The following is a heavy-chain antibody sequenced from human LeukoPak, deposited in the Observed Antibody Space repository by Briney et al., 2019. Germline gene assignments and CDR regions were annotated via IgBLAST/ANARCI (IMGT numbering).Heavy chain of an antibody. Sequence: SETLSLTCTVSRGSISSYYWSWIRQPPGQGREWIGYIYYSGSTDYNPSLKSRVNISVDTSKNQFSLKLSSVTAADTAVYFCARVRVSSGSHPWYFDYWGQGTLVTVSS. CDR3: ARVRVSSGSHPWYFDY. CDR2: IYYSGST. V-gene: IGHV4-59*01. D-gene: IGHD3-22*01. CDR1: RGSISSYY. J-gene: IGHJ4*02.